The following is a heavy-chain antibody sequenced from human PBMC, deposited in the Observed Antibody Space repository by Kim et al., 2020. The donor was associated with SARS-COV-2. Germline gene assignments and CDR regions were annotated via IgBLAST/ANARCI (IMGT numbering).Heavy chain of an antibody. D-gene: IGHD2-15*01. Sequence: GGSLRLSCTASGFTFGDYAMSWVRQSPGKGLEWVGFIRSKAYGGTTEYAASVKGRFTIARDDSKSIAYLQMNSLKTEDTAVYYCTRGYCSGGSCYLTYYYYGMDVWGQGTTVTVSS. CDR1: GFTFGDYA. V-gene: IGHV3-49*04. CDR2: IRSKAYGGTT. CDR3: TRGYCSGGSCYLTYYYYGMDV. J-gene: IGHJ6*02.